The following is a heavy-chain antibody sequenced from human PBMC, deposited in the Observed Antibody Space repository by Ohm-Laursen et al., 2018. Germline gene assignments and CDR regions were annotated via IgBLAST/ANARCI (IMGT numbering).Heavy chain of an antibody. CDR2: INYSGNT. J-gene: IGHJ5*02. D-gene: IGHD6-19*01. CDR1: GYSISSGYY. Sequence: PGTLSLTCAVSGYSISSGYYWGWIRQPPGKGLEWIGHINYSGNTNYNPSLKSRVTISVDTSKNQFSLKLTSVTAADTAMYYCARHYVETLAGIRFDPWGQGIMVTVSS. V-gene: IGHV4-38-2*01. CDR3: ARHYVETLAGIRFDP.